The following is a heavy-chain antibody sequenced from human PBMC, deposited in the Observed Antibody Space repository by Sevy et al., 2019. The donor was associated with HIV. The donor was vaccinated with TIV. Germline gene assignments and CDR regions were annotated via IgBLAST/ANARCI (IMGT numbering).Heavy chain of an antibody. D-gene: IGHD6-19*01. CDR2: INPNSGGT. J-gene: IGHJ3*02. V-gene: IGHV1-2*02. CDR1: GYTFTGYY. Sequence: ASVKVSCKASGYTFTGYYMHWVRQAPGQGLEWMGWINPNSGGTNYAQKFQGRVTMTSETSISTAYMELSRLRSDDTAVYYCARVSSDKRWLQALGDAFDIWGQGTMVTVSS. CDR3: ARVSSDKRWLQALGDAFDI.